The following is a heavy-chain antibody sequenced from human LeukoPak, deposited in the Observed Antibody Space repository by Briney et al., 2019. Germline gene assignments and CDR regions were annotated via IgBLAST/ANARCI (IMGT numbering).Heavy chain of an antibody. CDR2: FDPEDGET. CDR1: GYILTELS. V-gene: IGHV1-24*01. D-gene: IGHD3-22*01. J-gene: IGHJ1*01. Sequence: GASVKVSRKVYGYILTELSMHWVRQAPGKGLEWMGGFDPEDGETIYAQKFQGRFTMTEDTSTDTAYMGLSSLRSEDTAVYYCATHSSAYYYVNPLWQHWGQGTLVTVSS. CDR3: ATHSSAYYYVNPLWQH.